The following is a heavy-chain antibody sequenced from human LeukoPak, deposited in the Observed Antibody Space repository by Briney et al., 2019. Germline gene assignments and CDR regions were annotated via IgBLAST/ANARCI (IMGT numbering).Heavy chain of an antibody. CDR1: GFTFSSYA. J-gene: IGHJ4*02. Sequence: GGSLRLSSAASGFTFSSYAMSWVRQAPGKGLEWVSAISGSGGSTYYADSVKGRFTISRDNSKNTLYLQMNSLRAEDTAVYYCAKVMVVHSSYFDYWGQGTLVTVSS. D-gene: IGHD2-8*01. V-gene: IGHV3-23*01. CDR2: ISGSGGST. CDR3: AKVMVVHSSYFDY.